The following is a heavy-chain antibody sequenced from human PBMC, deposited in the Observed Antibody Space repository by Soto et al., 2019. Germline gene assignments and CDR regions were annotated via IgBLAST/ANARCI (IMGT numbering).Heavy chain of an antibody. D-gene: IGHD6-13*01. CDR1: GFSLSTSGMC. J-gene: IGHJ4*02. CDR3: ARISVRSSSWPFDY. Sequence: SGPRCEPTQTLTLTCTFSGFSLSTSGMCVSWIRQPPGKALEWLARIDRDDDKYYSTSLKTRLTISKDTSKNQVVLTMTNMDPVDTATYYCARISVRSSSWPFDYWGQGTLVTVSS. V-gene: IGHV2-70*11. CDR2: IDRDDDK.